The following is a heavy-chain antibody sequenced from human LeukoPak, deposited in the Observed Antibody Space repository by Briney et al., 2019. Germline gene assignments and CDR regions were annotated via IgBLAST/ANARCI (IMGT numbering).Heavy chain of an antibody. J-gene: IGHJ4*02. V-gene: IGHV4-4*02. Sequence: PSETLSLTCAVSGGSISSSNWWSWVRQPPGKGLEWIGEIYHSGSTNYNPSLKSRVTISVDKSKNQFSLKLSSVTAADTAVYYCATYCSSTSCYTLGFDYWGQGTLVTVSS. CDR3: ATYCSSTSCYTLGFDY. CDR2: IYHSGST. CDR1: GGSISSSNW. D-gene: IGHD2-2*02.